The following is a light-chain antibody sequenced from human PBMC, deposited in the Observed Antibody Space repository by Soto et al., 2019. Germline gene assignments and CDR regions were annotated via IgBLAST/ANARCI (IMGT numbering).Light chain of an antibody. CDR1: TSNIGSNP. CDR2: HDE. Sequence: QSVLTQPPSASATPGQRVTISCSGRTSNIGSNPVNWYQQLPGTAPGLLLFHDERRPSGVPDGVSGSKSGTSASLAISGFQADDEDDYYCAAWDDGLNGPVFGGGTKLTVL. J-gene: IGLJ2*01. V-gene: IGLV1-44*01. CDR3: AAWDDGLNGPV.